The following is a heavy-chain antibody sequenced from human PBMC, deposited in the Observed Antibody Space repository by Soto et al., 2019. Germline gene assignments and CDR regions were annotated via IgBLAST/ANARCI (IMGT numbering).Heavy chain of an antibody. V-gene: IGHV3-11*01. CDR2: ISSSGSTI. J-gene: IGHJ1*01. CDR3: ARERSPYCSSTSCYGAAEYFQH. CDR1: GFTFSDYY. Sequence: GGSLRLSCAASGFTFSDYYMSWIRQAPGKGLEWVSYISSSGSTIYYADSVKGRFTISRDNAKNSLYLQMNSLRAEDTAVYYCARERSPYCSSTSCYGAAEYFQHWGQGTLVTVSS. D-gene: IGHD2-2*01.